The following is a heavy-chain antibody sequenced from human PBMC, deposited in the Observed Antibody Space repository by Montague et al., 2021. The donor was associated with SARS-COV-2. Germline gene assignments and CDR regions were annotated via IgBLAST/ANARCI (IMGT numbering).Heavy chain of an antibody. Sequence: SETLSLTCTVSGGSIRSYYWSWIRQSPGKGLEWIGYIYYSGSTNXNPSLKSRVTISVDTSKNQFSLRLSSVTAADTAVFYCARAYMVGDAFDIWGQGTMVTVSS. CDR1: GGSIRSYY. V-gene: IGHV4-59*08. CDR2: IYYSGST. D-gene: IGHD1-26*01. J-gene: IGHJ3*02. CDR3: ARAYMVGDAFDI.